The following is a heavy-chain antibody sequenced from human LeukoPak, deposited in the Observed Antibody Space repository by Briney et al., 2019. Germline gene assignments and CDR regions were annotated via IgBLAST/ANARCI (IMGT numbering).Heavy chain of an antibody. CDR2: ISYDGSSK. D-gene: IGHD6-19*01. V-gene: IGHV3-30*03. Sequence: GGSLRLSCAASGFTFDDYGMSWVRQAPGKGLEWVAVISYDGSSKYYADSVKCRFTISRDNSKNSLYLQMNNLRAEDTALYYCARRIAVAGGGIAFDLWGQGTMVTVSS. CDR3: ARRIAVAGGGIAFDL. J-gene: IGHJ3*01. CDR1: GFTFDDYG.